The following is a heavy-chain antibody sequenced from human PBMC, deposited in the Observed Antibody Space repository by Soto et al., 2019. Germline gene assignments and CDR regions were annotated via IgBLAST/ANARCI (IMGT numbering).Heavy chain of an antibody. Sequence: GGSLRISCAASGYTFSDYYMSWIRQAPGKGLEWISYIDTSGTKIYYADSVKGRFTITRDNAKNSLYLEMNSLRDEDTAVYYCASHYDMWSGYLSPVDYWGQGTPVTVSS. CDR3: ASHYDMWSGYLSPVDY. CDR2: IDTSGTKI. D-gene: IGHD3-3*01. J-gene: IGHJ4*02. V-gene: IGHV3-11*01. CDR1: GYTFSDYY.